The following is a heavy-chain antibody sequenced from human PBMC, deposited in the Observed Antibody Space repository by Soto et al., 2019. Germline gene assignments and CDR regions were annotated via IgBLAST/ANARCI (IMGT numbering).Heavy chain of an antibody. J-gene: IGHJ3*02. V-gene: IGHV3-11*01. CDR2: ISSSGSTI. D-gene: IGHD5-18*01. Sequence: PGGSLRLSCAASGFTFSDYYMSWIRQAPGKGLEWVSYISSSGSTIYYADSVKGRFTISRDNAKNSLYLQMNSLRAEDTAVYYCAGEGIQLWLHAFDIGGQGTMVTVAS. CDR3: AGEGIQLWLHAFDI. CDR1: GFTFSDYY.